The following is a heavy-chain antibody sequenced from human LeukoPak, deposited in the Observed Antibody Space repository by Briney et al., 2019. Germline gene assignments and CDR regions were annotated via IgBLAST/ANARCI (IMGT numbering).Heavy chain of an antibody. CDR2: IDPSDSYT. J-gene: IGHJ4*02. Sequence: GESLKISCKGSGYSFTSYWISWVRQMPGKGLEWMGRIDPSDSYTNYIPSFQGQLTLSADKSISTAYLQWSSLKASDTAIYYCARLSSTSSNYFDYWGQGTLVTVSS. D-gene: IGHD6-6*01. CDR3: ARLSSTSSNYFDY. CDR1: GYSFTSYW. V-gene: IGHV5-10-1*04.